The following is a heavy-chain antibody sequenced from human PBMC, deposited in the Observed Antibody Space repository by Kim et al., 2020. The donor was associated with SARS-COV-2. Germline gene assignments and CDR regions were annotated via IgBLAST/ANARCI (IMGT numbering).Heavy chain of an antibody. D-gene: IGHD3-9*01. CDR2: ST. V-gene: IGHV4-31*02. Sequence: STSHNPCLTSRVTISVDTSKNQFSLKLSSVTAADTAVYYCARVGQFDWLDYWGQGTLVTVSS. J-gene: IGHJ4*02. CDR3: ARVGQFDWLDY.